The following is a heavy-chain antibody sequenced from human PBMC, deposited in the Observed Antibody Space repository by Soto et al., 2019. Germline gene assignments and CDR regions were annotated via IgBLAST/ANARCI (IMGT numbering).Heavy chain of an antibody. CDR3: AKDKFSTGFFRMDV. J-gene: IGHJ6*02. D-gene: IGHD3-10*01. Sequence: EVQLVESGGGLVQPGRSLRLSCAASGFTFDDYAMHWVRQAPGKGLEWVSGISWNSGSIGYADSVKGRFTISRDNAKNSLNLQMNSLRAEDTALYYCAKDKFSTGFFRMDVWGQGTTVTVSS. CDR2: ISWNSGSI. CDR1: GFTFDDYA. V-gene: IGHV3-9*01.